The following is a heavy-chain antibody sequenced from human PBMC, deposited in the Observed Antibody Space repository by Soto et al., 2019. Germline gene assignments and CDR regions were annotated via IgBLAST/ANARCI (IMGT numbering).Heavy chain of an antibody. CDR3: ASYPLDSSSDY. CDR1: GGSISSSSYY. J-gene: IGHJ4*02. D-gene: IGHD6-6*01. Sequence: ASETLSLTCTVSGGSISSSSYYWGWIRQPPGKGLEWIGSIYYSGSTYYNPSLKSRVTISVDTSKNQFSLKLSSVTAADTAVYYCASYPLDSSSDYWGQGTLVTVSS. V-gene: IGHV4-39*01. CDR2: IYYSGST.